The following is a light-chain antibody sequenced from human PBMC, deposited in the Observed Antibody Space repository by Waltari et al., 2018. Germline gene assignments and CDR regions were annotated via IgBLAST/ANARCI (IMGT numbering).Light chain of an antibody. CDR3: QQYLSVPLT. CDR1: QSILFTSNNKDS. CDR2: GAS. V-gene: IGKV4-1*01. Sequence: DIVMTQSPDSLAVSLGERATINCNSSQSILFTSNNKDSLAWYLQKPGQPPKLLIFGASTRQSGVPDRFSGGGSGTDVTLTISSLQAEDVAVYYCQQYLSVPLTFGGGTNVEI. J-gene: IGKJ4*01.